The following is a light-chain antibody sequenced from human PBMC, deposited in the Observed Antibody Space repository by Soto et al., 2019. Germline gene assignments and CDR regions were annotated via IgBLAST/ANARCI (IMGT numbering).Light chain of an antibody. V-gene: IGKV3-20*01. CDR1: QSVSSNY. CDR3: QQYNNWST. J-gene: IGKJ4*01. Sequence: EILLTQYPGTLSLSPGERATLSCRASQSVSSNYLGWYQQKPGQAPRLLIFGASSRATGIPARFSGSGAGTELTLTIRRLKSEDFAAYYCQQYNNWSTFGGGTKVDI. CDR2: GAS.